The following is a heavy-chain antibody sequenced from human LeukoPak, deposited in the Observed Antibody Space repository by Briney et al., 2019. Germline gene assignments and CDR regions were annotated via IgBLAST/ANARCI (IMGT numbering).Heavy chain of an antibody. CDR3: ARLDSSGYLY. CDR2: IYYSGST. Sequence: SETLSLTCTVSGGSISSYYWSWLRQPPGKGLEWIGYIYYSGSTNYNPSLKSRVTISVDTSKNQFSLKLSSVTAADTAVYYCARLDSSGYLYWGQGTLVTVSS. V-gene: IGHV4-59*01. CDR1: GGSISSYY. D-gene: IGHD3-22*01. J-gene: IGHJ4*02.